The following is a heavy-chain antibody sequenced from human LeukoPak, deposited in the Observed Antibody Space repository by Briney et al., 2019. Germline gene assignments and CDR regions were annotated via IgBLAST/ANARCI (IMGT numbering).Heavy chain of an antibody. CDR1: GFTFSNYW. D-gene: IGHD1-26*01. CDR2: INSDGSSI. CDR3: ARGGSPPEALGDAFDI. V-gene: IGHV3-74*01. J-gene: IGHJ3*02. Sequence: PGGSLRLSCAASGFTFSNYWMHWVCQAPGKGLVRVSRINSDGSSIIYADSVKGRFTISRDNAKNTLYLQMNSLRVEDTAVYYCARGGSPPEALGDAFDIWGQGTMVTVSS.